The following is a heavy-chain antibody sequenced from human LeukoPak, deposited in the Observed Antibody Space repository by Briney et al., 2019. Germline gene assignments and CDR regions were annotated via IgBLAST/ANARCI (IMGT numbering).Heavy chain of an antibody. CDR2: IYPRDGST. J-gene: IGHJ4*02. CDR3: ARDQEGFGY. CDR1: VYTFTNNY. V-gene: IGHV1-46*01. Sequence: ASVKVSCKASVYTFTNNYLHWVRQAPGQGLEWMGMIYPRDGSTSYAQNFQGRVTVTRDTSTTTVHMELRGLRSEDTAVYYCARDQEGFGYWGQGTVVTVSS.